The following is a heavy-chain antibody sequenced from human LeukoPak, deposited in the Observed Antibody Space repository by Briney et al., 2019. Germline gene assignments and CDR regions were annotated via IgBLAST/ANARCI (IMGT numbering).Heavy chain of an antibody. Sequence: SETLSLTCTVSGGSISSGGYYWSWLRQHPGKGLEWIGYIYYSGSTYYNPSLKSRVTISVDTSKDQFSLKLSSVTAADTAVYYCARDHIDGITNSFDYWGQGTLVTVSS. CDR1: GGSISSGGYY. J-gene: IGHJ4*02. CDR2: IYYSGST. CDR3: ARDHIDGITNSFDY. D-gene: IGHD3-10*01. V-gene: IGHV4-31*03.